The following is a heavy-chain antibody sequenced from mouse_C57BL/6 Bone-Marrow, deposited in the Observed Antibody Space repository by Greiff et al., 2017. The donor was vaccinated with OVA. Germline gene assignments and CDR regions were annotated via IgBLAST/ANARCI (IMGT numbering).Heavy chain of an antibody. J-gene: IGHJ3*01. CDR1: GFTFSSYA. CDR2: ISDGGSYT. V-gene: IGHV5-4*03. CDR3: ARVGLFAY. Sequence: EVKVVESGGGLVKPGGSLKLSCAASGFTFSSYAMSWVRQTPEKRLEWVATISDGGSYTYYPDNVKGRFTISRDNAKNNLYLQMSHLKSEDTAMYYCARVGLFAYWGQGTLVTVSA.